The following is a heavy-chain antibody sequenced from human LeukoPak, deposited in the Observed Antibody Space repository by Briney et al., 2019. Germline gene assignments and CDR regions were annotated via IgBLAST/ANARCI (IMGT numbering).Heavy chain of an antibody. V-gene: IGHV3-30*04. CDR2: ISYDGSNK. CDR3: ARDRGQATNYYYYYMDV. CDR1: GFTFSSYA. Sequence: GSLRLSCAASGFTFSSYAMHWVRQAPGKGLEWVAVISYDGSNKYYADSVKGRFTISRDNSKNTLYLQMNSLRAEDTAVYYCARDRGQATNYYYYYMDVWGKGTTVTVSS. J-gene: IGHJ6*03. D-gene: IGHD3-10*01.